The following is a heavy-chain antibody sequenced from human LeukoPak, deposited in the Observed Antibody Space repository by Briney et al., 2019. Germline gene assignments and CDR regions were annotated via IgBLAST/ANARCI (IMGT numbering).Heavy chain of an antibody. CDR3: AKVSQVRSQAFDI. J-gene: IGHJ3*02. CDR2: ISSSGGST. Sequence: GGSLGLSCAASGFSFSSYTMTWVRQAPGKGLEWVSVISSSGGSTYYADSVKGRFTISRDNSKNTLYLQMNSLRAEDTAVYYCAKVSQVRSQAFDIWGQGTMVTVSS. V-gene: IGHV3-23*01. D-gene: IGHD4/OR15-4a*01. CDR1: GFSFSSYT.